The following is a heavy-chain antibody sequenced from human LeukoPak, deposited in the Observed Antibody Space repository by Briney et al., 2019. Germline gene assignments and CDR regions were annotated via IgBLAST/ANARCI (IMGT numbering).Heavy chain of an antibody. CDR2: IIPIFGTA. Sequence: ASVKVSCKASGGTFSSYAISWVRQAPGQGLELMGGIIPIFGTANYAQKFQGRVTITTDESTSTAYMELSSLRSEDTAVYYCARVCRDGYLMDYWGQGTLVTVSS. V-gene: IGHV1-69*05. CDR3: ARVCRDGYLMDY. D-gene: IGHD5-24*01. J-gene: IGHJ4*02. CDR1: GGTFSSYA.